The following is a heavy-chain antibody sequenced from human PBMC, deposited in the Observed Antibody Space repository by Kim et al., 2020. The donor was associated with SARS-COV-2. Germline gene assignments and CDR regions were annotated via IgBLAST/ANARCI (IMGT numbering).Heavy chain of an antibody. J-gene: IGHJ2*01. Sequence: GGSLRLSCAASGFTFSNHGMVWLRHTPGKGLEWVSSISNTGGLTYYADSVKGRFSISRDNSNNMLFLQMNSLSADDTAVYYCAKIAVPALWYFDVWGRGTLTTVSS. D-gene: IGHD6-19*01. CDR1: GFTFSNHG. CDR2: ISNTGGLT. CDR3: AKIAVPALWYFDV. V-gene: IGHV3-23*01.